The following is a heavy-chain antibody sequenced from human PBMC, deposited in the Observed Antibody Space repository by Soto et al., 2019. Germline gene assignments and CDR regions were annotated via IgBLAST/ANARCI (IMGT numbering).Heavy chain of an antibody. CDR2: INPSGGST. V-gene: IGHV1-46*02. Sequence: ASVKVSCKESGYTLNSYYMHWVRQEHEQGLEWMGIINPSGGSTSYAQKFQGRVTMTRDTSTSTVYMELSSLRSEDTAVYYCARDPGIAAAAPTNNWFDPWGQGTLVTVSS. D-gene: IGHD6-13*01. CDR3: ARDPGIAAAAPTNNWFDP. J-gene: IGHJ5*02. CDR1: GYTLNSYY.